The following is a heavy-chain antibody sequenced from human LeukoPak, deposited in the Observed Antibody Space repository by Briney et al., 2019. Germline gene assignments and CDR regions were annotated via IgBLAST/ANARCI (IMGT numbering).Heavy chain of an antibody. V-gene: IGHV1-18*01. D-gene: IGHD3-3*01. CDR1: GYTFTSYG. CDR2: ISAYNGNT. CDR3: ARDGPIQPTTYYDFWSGYYSYYYGMDV. Sequence: ASVKVSCKASGYTFTSYGISWVRQAPGQGLEWMGWISAYNGNTNYAQKLQGRVTMTTDTSTSTAYMELRSLRSDDTAVYYCARDGPIQPTTYYDFWSGYYSYYYGMDVWGQGTTVTVPS. J-gene: IGHJ6*02.